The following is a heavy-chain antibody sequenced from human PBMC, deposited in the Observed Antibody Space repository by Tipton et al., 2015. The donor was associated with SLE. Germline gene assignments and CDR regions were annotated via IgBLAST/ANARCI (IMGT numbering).Heavy chain of an antibody. D-gene: IGHD3-22*01. J-gene: IGHJ4*02. CDR1: GGSINTYY. CDR2: INHSGST. V-gene: IGHV4-34*01. CDR3: ARGVNYYDSNGYYYYFDY. Sequence: TLSLTCTVSGGSINTYYWSWIRQPPGKGLEWIGEINHSGSTDYNPSLKSRATISVDTSKNQFSLKLSSVTAADTAVYYCARGVNYYDSNGYYYYFDYWGQGTLVTDSS.